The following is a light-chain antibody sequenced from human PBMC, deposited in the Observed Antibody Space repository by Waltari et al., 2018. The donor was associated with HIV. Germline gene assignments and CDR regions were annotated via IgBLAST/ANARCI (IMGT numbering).Light chain of an antibody. Sequence: QSALTQPASVSGSPGQSITISCTGTSSNVGGYNYVSWYQQHPGKAPKLMIYEVSNRPSGVSNRFSGSKSGNTASLTISGLQAEDEADYYCCSYAGSSTLDWVFGGGTKLTVL. CDR1: SSNVGGYNY. CDR3: CSYAGSSTLDWV. CDR2: EVS. J-gene: IGLJ3*02. V-gene: IGLV2-23*02.